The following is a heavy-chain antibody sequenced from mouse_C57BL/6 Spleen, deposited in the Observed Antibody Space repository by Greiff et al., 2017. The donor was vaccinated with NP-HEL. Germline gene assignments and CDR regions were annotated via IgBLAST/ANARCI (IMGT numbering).Heavy chain of an antibody. Sequence: EVQLQQSGPELVKPGASVKIPCKASGYTFTDYNMDWVKQSHGKSLEWIGDINPNNGGTIYNQKFKGKATLTVDKSSSTAYMELRSLTSADTSVYYCARDSNYAWFAYWGQGTLVTVSA. J-gene: IGHJ3*01. CDR3: ARDSNYAWFAY. D-gene: IGHD2-5*01. V-gene: IGHV1-18*01. CDR1: GYTFTDYN. CDR2: INPNNGGT.